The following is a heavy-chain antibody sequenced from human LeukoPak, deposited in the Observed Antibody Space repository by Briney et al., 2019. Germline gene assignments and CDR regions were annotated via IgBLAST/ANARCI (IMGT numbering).Heavy chain of an antibody. Sequence: ASLKVSSKASGYTFITYGISWVRQAPGQGLERMGWISPYNTNTKYAQKLQGRVTMTPDTSTSTVYMDLRSLRSDDTAVYYCASGEGSGANYFDYWGQGTLVSVSS. D-gene: IGHD6-19*01. V-gene: IGHV1-18*01. J-gene: IGHJ4*02. CDR1: GYTFITYG. CDR2: ISPYNTNT. CDR3: ASGEGSGANYFDY.